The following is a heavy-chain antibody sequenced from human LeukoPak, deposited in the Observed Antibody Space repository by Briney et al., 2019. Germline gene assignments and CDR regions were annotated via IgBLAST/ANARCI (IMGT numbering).Heavy chain of an antibody. CDR2: ISSTSGSTK. CDR1: GFTFSDFY. Sequence: GGSLRLSCAASGFTFSDFYMSWIRQAPGKGLEWVSYISSTSGSTKYYADSVKGRFTISRDNAKNSLYLQMNSLRDEDTAVYYCARGGGGSSFVYWGQGTLVTVSS. D-gene: IGHD3-16*01. J-gene: IGHJ4*02. V-gene: IGHV3-11*01. CDR3: ARGGGGSSFVY.